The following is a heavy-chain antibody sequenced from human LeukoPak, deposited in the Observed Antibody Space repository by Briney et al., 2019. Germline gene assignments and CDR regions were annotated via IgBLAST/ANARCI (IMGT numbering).Heavy chain of an antibody. J-gene: IGHJ4*02. CDR3: AKDLGTSPTPRGYFDH. V-gene: IGHV3-30*02. D-gene: IGHD7-27*01. Sequence: GGSLRLSCAASGFSFSSSAMHWVRQAPGKGLEGVAFIRYDGSDKYYADSVKGRFTISRDNSKNSLYLQMDSLRTEDTAMYYCAKDLGTSPTPRGYFDHWGQGTLVTVSS. CDR1: GFSFSSSA. CDR2: IRYDGSDK.